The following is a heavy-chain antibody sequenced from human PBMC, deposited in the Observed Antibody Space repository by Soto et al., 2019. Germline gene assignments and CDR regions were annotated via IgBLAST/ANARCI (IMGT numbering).Heavy chain of an antibody. J-gene: IGHJ4*02. D-gene: IGHD6-19*01. CDR1: GGSISSSSYY. V-gene: IGHV4-39*01. CDR3: ASTPPGYSSGWYDY. Sequence: QLQLQESGPGLVKPSETLSLTCTVSGGSISSSSYYWGWIRQPPGKGLEWIGSIYYSGSTYYNPSLKSRATISVDTSKNQFSLKLSSVTAADTAVYYCASTPPGYSSGWYDYWGQGTLVTVSS. CDR2: IYYSGST.